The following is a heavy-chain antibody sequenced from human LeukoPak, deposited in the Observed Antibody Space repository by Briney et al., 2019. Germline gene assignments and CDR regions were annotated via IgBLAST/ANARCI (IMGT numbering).Heavy chain of an antibody. CDR3: ATAFGSGFDF. J-gene: IGHJ4*02. Sequence: LGGSLRLSCAASGFTFSTYSMNWVRQAPGKGLEWVSSITPGGSYISYVDSLKGRFTISRDNAKNSLYLQMNSLRGEDTAVYYCATAFGSGFDFWGQGTLVTVSS. CDR1: GFTFSTYS. V-gene: IGHV3-21*01. D-gene: IGHD3-16*01. CDR2: ITPGGSYI.